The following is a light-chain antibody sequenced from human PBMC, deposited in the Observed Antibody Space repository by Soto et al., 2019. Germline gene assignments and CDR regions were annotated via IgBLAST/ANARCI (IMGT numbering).Light chain of an antibody. CDR3: CSYAGSYTYV. Sequence: QSALTQPPSASGSPGQSVTIYCTGTSSDVGGYNFVSWYQQHPGKAPKLIIYEVSKRPSGVPDRFFGFKSGNRASLTVAGLQAEDEADYYCCSYAGSYTYVFGTGTKVTVL. J-gene: IGLJ1*01. CDR2: EVS. CDR1: SSDVGGYNF. V-gene: IGLV2-8*01.